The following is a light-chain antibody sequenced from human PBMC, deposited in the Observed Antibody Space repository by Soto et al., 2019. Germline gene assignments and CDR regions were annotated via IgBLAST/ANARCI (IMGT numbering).Light chain of an antibody. J-gene: IGKJ1*01. V-gene: IGKV3-20*01. CDR1: ESVSSSS. CDR2: GIS. Sequence: EIVLTQSPGTLSLSPGERPTLSCRASESVSSSSLAWYQQKPGQAPRLLIYGISTRATGIPDRFSGSGSGTDFSLTISRLEPEDFAVYYCQQYGGSPRTFGQGTKVEIK. CDR3: QQYGGSPRT.